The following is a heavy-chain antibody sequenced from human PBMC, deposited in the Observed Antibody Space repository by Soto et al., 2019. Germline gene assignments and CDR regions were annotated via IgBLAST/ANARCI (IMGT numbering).Heavy chain of an antibody. D-gene: IGHD2-15*01. CDR3: ANDTYSGPIDY. CDR1: GFTFSSYG. CDR2: ISYDGSDK. Sequence: QVQLVESGGGVVQPGRSLRLSCAASGFTFSSYGMHRVRQAPGKGLEWVAVISYDGSDKYYADSVKSPFTISRDTSRKTLYMQMNILRAEETAVYYSANDTYSGPIDYWGQGTLVNVSS. V-gene: IGHV3-30*18. J-gene: IGHJ4*02.